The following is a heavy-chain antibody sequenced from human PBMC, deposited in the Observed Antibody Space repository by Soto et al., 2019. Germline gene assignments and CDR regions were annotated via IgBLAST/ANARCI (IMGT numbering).Heavy chain of an antibody. CDR1: GGTVSSYA. Sequence: QVHLVQSGAEVKKPGSSVKVSCKASGGTVSSYAITWVRQAPGKGLEWMGGCIPIFVSAHYAQKFQGRVTITADESTSTAYMELSGLRSEDTAIYYCARDLSSDSTGFRGYDLWGPGTLVTVSS. CDR2: CIPIFVSA. CDR3: ARDLSSDSTGFRGYDL. D-gene: IGHD3-22*01. J-gene: IGHJ4*02. V-gene: IGHV1-69*01.